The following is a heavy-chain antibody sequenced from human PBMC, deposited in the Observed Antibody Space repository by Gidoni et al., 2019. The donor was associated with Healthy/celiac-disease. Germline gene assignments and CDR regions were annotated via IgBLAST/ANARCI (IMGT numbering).Heavy chain of an antibody. J-gene: IGHJ6*02. CDR3: AREPFGVVTYYYYGMDV. D-gene: IGHD3-3*01. V-gene: IGHV3-30*04. CDR1: GFTFSIYA. Sequence: QVQLVESGGGVVQPGRSLRLSCAASGFTFSIYAMHWVRQAPGKGLEWGAVISYDGSNKYYADSVKGRFTISRDNSKNTLYLQMNSLRAEDTAVYYCAREPFGVVTYYYYGMDVWGQGTTVTVSS. CDR2: ISYDGSNK.